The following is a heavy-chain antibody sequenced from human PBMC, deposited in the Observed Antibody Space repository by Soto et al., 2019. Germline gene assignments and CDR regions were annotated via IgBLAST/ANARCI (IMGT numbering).Heavy chain of an antibody. Sequence: QVQLQQWGAGLLTPSETLSLACSVYGGSFSDYFWTWIRQPPGKGLEWSGEVYHTGSTHYSLSLKRRVTISVDKSKNQFSLRLSSITAANTAVYYCARQPVSVAGKYFLYHSGVDVWGPGTTVTVSS. CDR1: GGSFSDYF. V-gene: IGHV4-34*01. CDR3: ARQPVSVAGKYFLYHSGVDV. J-gene: IGHJ6*02. CDR2: VYHTGST. D-gene: IGHD6-19*01.